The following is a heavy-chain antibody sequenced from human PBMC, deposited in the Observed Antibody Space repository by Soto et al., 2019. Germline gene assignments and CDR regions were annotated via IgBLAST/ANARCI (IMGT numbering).Heavy chain of an antibody. CDR3: ATHIVVVVAAKENWFDP. CDR1: GGSFSGYY. J-gene: IGHJ5*02. D-gene: IGHD2-15*01. CDR2: INHSGST. Sequence: TLSLTCAVYGGSFSGYYWSWIRQPPGKGLEWIGEINHSGSTNYNPSLKSRVTISVDTSKNQFSLKLSSVTAADTAVYYCATHIVVVVAAKENWFDPWGQGTLVTVSS. V-gene: IGHV4-34*01.